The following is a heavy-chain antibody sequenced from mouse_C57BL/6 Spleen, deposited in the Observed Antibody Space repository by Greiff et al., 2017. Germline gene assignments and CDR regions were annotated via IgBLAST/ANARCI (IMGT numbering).Heavy chain of an antibody. V-gene: IGHV3-6*01. CDR2: ISYDGSN. D-gene: IGHD1-1*01. J-gene: IGHJ4*01. CDR1: GYSITSGYY. Sequence: EVHLVESGPGLVKPSQSLSLTCSVTGYSITSGYYWNWIRQFPGNKLEWMGYISYDGSNNYNPSLKNRISITRDTSKNQFFLKLNSVTTEDTATYYCARADYYGSSYVAMDYWGQGTSVTVSS. CDR3: ARADYYGSSYVAMDY.